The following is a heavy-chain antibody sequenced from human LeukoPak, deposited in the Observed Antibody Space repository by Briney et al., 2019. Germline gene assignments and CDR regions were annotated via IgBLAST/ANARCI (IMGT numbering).Heavy chain of an antibody. CDR2: IVVVSGNT. J-gene: IGHJ4*02. Sequence: TSVKVSCKASGFTFTSSAVQWVRQARGQRLEWIGWIVVVSGNTNYAQKFQERVTITRDMSTSTAYMELSSLRSEDTAVYYCAAVAAAGHRLDYWGQGTLVTVSS. V-gene: IGHV1-58*01. D-gene: IGHD6-13*01. CDR3: AAVAAAGHRLDY. CDR1: GFTFTSSA.